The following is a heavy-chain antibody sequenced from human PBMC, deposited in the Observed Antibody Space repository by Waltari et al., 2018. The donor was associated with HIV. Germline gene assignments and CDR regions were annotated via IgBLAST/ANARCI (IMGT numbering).Heavy chain of an antibody. J-gene: IGHJ3*01. D-gene: IGHD6-19*01. Sequence: EVQLVESGGGLVQPGGSLRLSCAASGVTLSRYWMHWVRQGPGKGLVWGSRISSDRRSTTYADSVKGRFTISRDNAKSTLYLEMNSLGAEDTAVYYCVRDLLNIGVAGTVWGQGTMVTVSS. CDR3: VRDLLNIGVAGTV. CDR2: ISSDRRST. V-gene: IGHV3-74*01. CDR1: GVTLSRYW.